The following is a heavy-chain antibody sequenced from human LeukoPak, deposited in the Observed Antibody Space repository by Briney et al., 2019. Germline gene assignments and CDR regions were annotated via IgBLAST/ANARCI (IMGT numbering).Heavy chain of an antibody. J-gene: IGHJ4*02. V-gene: IGHV1-18*01. CDR3: AREGLGTYYVF. D-gene: IGHD1-26*01. CDR1: GYTFTKDG. Sequence: ASVKVSCKASGYTFTKDGIGWVRQAPGQGLEWMGWISAYNGDTNYAQKFQGRVTMTTDTSTSTAYMELRSLRFDDTAVYFCAREGLGTYYVFWGQGTLVTASS. CDR2: ISAYNGDT.